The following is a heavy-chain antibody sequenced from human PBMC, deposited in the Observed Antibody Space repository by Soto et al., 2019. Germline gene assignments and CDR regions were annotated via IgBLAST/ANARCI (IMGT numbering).Heavy chain of an antibody. CDR2: IYYSGST. CDR3: ARRERAAGTDWWFDP. CDR1: GGSISSSSFH. D-gene: IGHD6-13*01. V-gene: IGHV4-39*01. J-gene: IGHJ5*02. Sequence: QLQLQESGPGLVKPSETLSLTCTVSGGSISSSSFHWGWIRQPPGKGLEWIGSIYYSGSTYYSPSLKDRVRLSVDTSKTQFPLKLTSVTAADTAVYYCARRERAAGTDWWFDPWGQGTLVTVSS.